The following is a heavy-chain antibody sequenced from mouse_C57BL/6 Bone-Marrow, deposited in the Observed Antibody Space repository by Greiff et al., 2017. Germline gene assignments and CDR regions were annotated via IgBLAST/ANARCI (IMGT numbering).Heavy chain of an antibody. D-gene: IGHD2-2*01. Sequence: QVQLKQPGAELVRPGSSVKLSCKASGYTFTSYWMDWVKQRPGQGLEWIGNIYPSDSETHYNQKFKDKATLTVDKSSSTAYMQLSSLTSEDSAVYYCARGGYERAMDYWGQGTSVTVSS. CDR3: ARGGYERAMDY. CDR1: GYTFTSYW. J-gene: IGHJ4*01. V-gene: IGHV1-61*01. CDR2: IYPSDSET.